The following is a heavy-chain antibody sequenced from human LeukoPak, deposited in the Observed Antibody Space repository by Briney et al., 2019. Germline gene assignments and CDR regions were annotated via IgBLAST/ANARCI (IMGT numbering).Heavy chain of an antibody. J-gene: IGHJ4*02. Sequence: GGSLRLSYAASGFTFSSYWMSWVRQAPGKGLEWVANIKQDGSEKYYVDSVKGRFTISRDNAKNSLYLQMNSLRAEDTAVYYCARDRYDFWSGSAFDYWGQGTLVTVSS. CDR1: GFTFSSYW. CDR2: IKQDGSEK. D-gene: IGHD3-3*01. CDR3: ARDRYDFWSGSAFDY. V-gene: IGHV3-7*01.